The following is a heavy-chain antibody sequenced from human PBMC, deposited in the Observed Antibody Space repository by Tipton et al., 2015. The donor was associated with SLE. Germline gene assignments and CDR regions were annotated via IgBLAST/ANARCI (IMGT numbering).Heavy chain of an antibody. CDR2: VNHRVIT. CDR1: GDSLTSDY. CDR3: ARRVGPFDY. J-gene: IGHJ4*02. V-gene: IGHV4-34*01. Sequence: TLSLTCTVSGDSLTSDYWTWIRQPPGKGLEWIGEVNHRVITKYNPSLKSRLTISLDTSKTQVYLNLSSVTAADTAVYYCARRVGPFDYWGQGRQVTVSS.